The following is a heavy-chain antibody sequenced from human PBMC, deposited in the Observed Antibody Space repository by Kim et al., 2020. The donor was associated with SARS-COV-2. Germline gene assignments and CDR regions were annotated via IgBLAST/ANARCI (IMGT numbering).Heavy chain of an antibody. V-gene: IGHV3-43*02. CDR2: VSGDGGTT. Sequence: GGSLRLSCAASGFTFAESVMHWVRQAPGKGLEWVALVSGDGGTTYYADSVKGRFTISRDNSKDSLYLQMNSLRTDDTAFYYCSRPLGCLPRYWGQGTLVTVSS. CDR1: GFTFAESV. CDR3: SRPLGCLPRY. J-gene: IGHJ4*02. D-gene: IGHD2-8*01.